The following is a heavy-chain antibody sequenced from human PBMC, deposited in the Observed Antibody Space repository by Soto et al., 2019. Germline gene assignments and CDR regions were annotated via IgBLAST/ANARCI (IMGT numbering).Heavy chain of an antibody. V-gene: IGHV1-18*01. CDR1: GYTFTSYG. CDR3: ARDTPDEVRGVMFDY. Sequence: ASVKVSCKASGYTFTSYGISWVRQAPGQGLEWMGWISAYNGNTNYAQKLQGRVTMTTDTSTSTAYMELRSLRSDDTAVYYCARDTPDEVRGVMFDYWGQGALVTVSS. CDR2: ISAYNGNT. J-gene: IGHJ4*02. D-gene: IGHD3-10*01.